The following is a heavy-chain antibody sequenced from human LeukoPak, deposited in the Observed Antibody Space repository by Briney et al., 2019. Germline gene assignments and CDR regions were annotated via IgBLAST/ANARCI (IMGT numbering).Heavy chain of an antibody. V-gene: IGHV4-59*01. CDR2: IYYSGSA. D-gene: IGHD3-22*01. J-gene: IGHJ4*02. CDR3: ARGDYYDSCGYFDY. Sequence: SETLSLTCTVSGGSISSYYWSWIRQPPGKGLEWIGYIYYSGSANYNPSLKSRVTISVDTSKNQFSLKLSSVTAADTAVYYCARGDYYDSCGYFDYWGQGTLVTVSS. CDR1: GGSISSYY.